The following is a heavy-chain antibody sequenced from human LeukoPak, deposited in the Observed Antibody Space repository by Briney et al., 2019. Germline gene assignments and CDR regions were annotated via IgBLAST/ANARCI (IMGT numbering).Heavy chain of an antibody. Sequence: PSETLSLTCTVSGGSISSDYWSWIRQPAGKGLEWIGRIYTSGSTNYNPSLKSRVTMSVDTSKNQFSLKLNSVTAADTAVYYCARLKSNYDISTGRIFDAFDIWGQGTMVTVSS. J-gene: IGHJ3*02. CDR3: ARLKSNYDISTGRIFDAFDI. D-gene: IGHD3-9*01. CDR2: IYTSGST. V-gene: IGHV4-4*07. CDR1: GGSISSDY.